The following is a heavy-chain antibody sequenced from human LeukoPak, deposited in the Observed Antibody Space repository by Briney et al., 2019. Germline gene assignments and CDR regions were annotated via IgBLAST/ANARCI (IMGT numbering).Heavy chain of an antibody. CDR3: ARLGPFEYSSSPLDY. D-gene: IGHD6-6*01. J-gene: IGHJ4*02. Sequence: GESLKISCKGSGYSFTSYWIGWVRQMPGKGLEWMGIIYPGDSDTRYSPSFQGQVTISADKSISTAYLQWSSLKASDTAIYYCARLGPFEYSSSPLDYWGQGTLVTVSS. CDR1: GYSFTSYW. V-gene: IGHV5-51*01. CDR2: IYPGDSDT.